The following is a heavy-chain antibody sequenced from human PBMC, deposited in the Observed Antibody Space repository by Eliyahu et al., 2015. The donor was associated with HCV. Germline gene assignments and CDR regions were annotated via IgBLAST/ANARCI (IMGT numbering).Heavy chain of an antibody. Sequence: QVQLQQWGAGLLKPSETLSLTCAVYGGSFSGYYWSWIRQPPGKGLEWIGEINHSGSTNYNPSLKSRVTISVDTSKNQFSLKLSSVTAADTAVYYCARAPFKNWNYAGVKAYFDYWGQGTLVTVSS. CDR3: ARAPFKNWNYAGVKAYFDY. J-gene: IGHJ4*02. CDR1: GGSFSGYY. CDR2: INHSGST. D-gene: IGHD1-7*01. V-gene: IGHV4-34*01.